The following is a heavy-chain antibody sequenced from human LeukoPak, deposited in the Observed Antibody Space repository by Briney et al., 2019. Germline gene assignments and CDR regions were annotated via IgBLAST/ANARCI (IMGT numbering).Heavy chain of an antibody. J-gene: IGHJ4*02. Sequence: ASVKVSCKASGYTFTGHYMNWVRLAPGQGLEWMGWINPTGGTTYAQKFQDRVTMTRDTCINTAYMELSGLRSDDTAVYYCARDLGWSSSHWGQGTLVTVSS. CDR2: INPTGGT. D-gene: IGHD6-6*01. CDR1: GYTFTGHY. CDR3: ARDLGWSSSH. V-gene: IGHV1-2*02.